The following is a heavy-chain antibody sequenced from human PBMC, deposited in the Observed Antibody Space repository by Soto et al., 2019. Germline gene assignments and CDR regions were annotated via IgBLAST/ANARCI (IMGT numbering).Heavy chain of an antibody. Sequence: QVQLLQSGAEVKKPGASVKVSCKASGYPFISYGITWVLQAPGQGLEWMGWINTYNGNTNYAQRFQGRVTMTTDTSTSTAYLEVRSLRSDDTAVYYCARAGIGYDSSGYYYWCQGTLVTVSS. D-gene: IGHD3-22*01. CDR2: INTYNGNT. CDR3: ARAGIGYDSSGYYY. CDR1: GYPFISYG. V-gene: IGHV1-18*01. J-gene: IGHJ4*02.